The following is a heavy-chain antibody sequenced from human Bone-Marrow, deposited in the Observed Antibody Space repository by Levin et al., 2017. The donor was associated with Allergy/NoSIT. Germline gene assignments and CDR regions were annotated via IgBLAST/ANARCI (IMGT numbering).Heavy chain of an antibody. V-gene: IGHV3-23*01. D-gene: IGHD2-15*01. CDR3: AKGTLLTRNWYFDL. CDR2: ISDNGGII. J-gene: IGHJ2*01. CDR1: GFSFRSYG. Sequence: GGSLRLSCAASGFSFRSYGMSWVRQAPGKGLEWVSTISDNGGIIYNADSVKGRFTISRDNSTNTLSLQMNSLRVDDTAVYYCAKGTLLTRNWYFDLWGRGTLVTVSS.